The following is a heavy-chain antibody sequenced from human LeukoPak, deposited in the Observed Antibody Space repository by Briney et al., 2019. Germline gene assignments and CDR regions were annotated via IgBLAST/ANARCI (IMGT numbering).Heavy chain of an antibody. CDR3: ARGSPGVLRFLEWSIGDAFDI. V-gene: IGHV4-34*01. D-gene: IGHD3-3*01. Sequence: PSETLSLTCAVYGGSFSGYYWSWIRQPPGKGLEWIGEINHSGSTNYNPSLKSRVTISVDTSKNQSSLKLSSVTAADTAVYYCARGSPGVLRFLEWSIGDAFDIWGQGTMVTASS. CDR1: GGSFSGYY. CDR2: INHSGST. J-gene: IGHJ3*02.